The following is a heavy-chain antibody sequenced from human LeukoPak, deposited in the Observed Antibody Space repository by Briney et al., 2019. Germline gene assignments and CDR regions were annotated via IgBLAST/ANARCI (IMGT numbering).Heavy chain of an antibody. CDR1: GFTFSSYA. CDR3: ASWPGAWYGEDY. Sequence: GGSLRLSCAASGFTFSSYAMSWVRQAPGKGLEWVSAISGSGGSTYYAGSVRGRSTISRDNTQNTLFLQMNSLRAEDTAVYYCASWPGAWYGEDYWGQGTRVTVSS. D-gene: IGHD3-10*01. V-gene: IGHV3-23*01. CDR2: ISGSGGST. J-gene: IGHJ4*02.